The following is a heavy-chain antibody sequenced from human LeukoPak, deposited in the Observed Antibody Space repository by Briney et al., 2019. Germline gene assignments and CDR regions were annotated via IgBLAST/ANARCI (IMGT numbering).Heavy chain of an antibody. J-gene: IGHJ4*02. V-gene: IGHV4-38-2*02. CDR3: ARAALLWFGELLPEFDY. Sequence: SETLSLTYTVSGYSISSGYYWGWIRQPPGKGLEWIGSIYHSGSTYYNPSLKSRVTISVDTSKNQFSLKLSSVTAADTAVYYCARAALLWFGELLPEFDYWGQGTLVTVSS. D-gene: IGHD3-10*01. CDR2: IYHSGST. CDR1: GYSISSGYY.